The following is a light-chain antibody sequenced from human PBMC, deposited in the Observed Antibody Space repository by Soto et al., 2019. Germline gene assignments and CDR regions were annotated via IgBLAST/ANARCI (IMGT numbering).Light chain of an antibody. Sequence: QSALTQPASVSGSPGQSITLSCTGTSSDVGSYNLVSWYQLHPVKAPKLMIYEGTKRPSGVSNRFSGSKSGSTASLTISGLQAEDEADYYCCSYAGSSSYVVFGGGTKVTVL. CDR1: SSDVGSYNL. CDR2: EGT. V-gene: IGLV2-23*01. J-gene: IGLJ2*01. CDR3: CSYAGSSSYVV.